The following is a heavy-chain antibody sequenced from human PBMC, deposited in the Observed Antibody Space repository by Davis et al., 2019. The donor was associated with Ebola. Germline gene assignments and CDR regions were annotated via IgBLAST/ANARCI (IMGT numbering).Heavy chain of an antibody. CDR1: GYSFTNYW. CDR2: IYPGDSDT. D-gene: IGHD6-6*01. CDR3: ARVRNKQLVGSDY. J-gene: IGHJ4*02. V-gene: IGHV5-51*01. Sequence: GGSLRLSCQGSGYSFTNYWIAWARQLPGKGLEWMGIIYPGDSDTRYSPSFQGQVTISADKSISTAYLQWSSLKASDTAMYYCARVRNKQLVGSDYWGQGTLVTVSS.